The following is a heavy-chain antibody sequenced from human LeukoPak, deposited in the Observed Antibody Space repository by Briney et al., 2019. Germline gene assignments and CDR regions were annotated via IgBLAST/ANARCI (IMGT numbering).Heavy chain of an antibody. Sequence: SETLSLTCTVSGGSISSTSYSWGWIRQPPGKGLEWIGTIYYSASTYYNPSLKSRVTISVDTSKNQFSLKLSSVTAADTAVYYCARHCSISSSWYEDYYYYMDVWGKGTTVTISS. CDR1: GGSISSTSYS. D-gene: IGHD6-13*01. J-gene: IGHJ6*03. CDR3: ARHCSISSSWYEDYYYYMDV. CDR2: IYYSAST. V-gene: IGHV4-39*01.